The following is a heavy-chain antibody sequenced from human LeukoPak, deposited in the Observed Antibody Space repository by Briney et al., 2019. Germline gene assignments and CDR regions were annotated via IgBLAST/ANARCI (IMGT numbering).Heavy chain of an antibody. CDR2: ISSGSGTM. CDR1: GFTFSSYG. D-gene: IGHD6-13*01. Sequence: PGGSLRLSCAASGFTFSSYGMNWVRQAPGKGLEWVSYISSGSGTMYYADSVKGRFTISRDNAKNSLYLQMNNLRDEDTAVYYCARNNRYSNSPIEYWGQGTLVTVSA. V-gene: IGHV3-48*02. CDR3: ARNNRYSNSPIEY. J-gene: IGHJ4*02.